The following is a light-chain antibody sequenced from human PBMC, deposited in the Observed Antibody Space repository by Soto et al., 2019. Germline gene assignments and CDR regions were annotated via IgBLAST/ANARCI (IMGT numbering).Light chain of an antibody. J-gene: IGLJ3*02. CDR1: SSDVGSYNL. CDR2: EGG. V-gene: IGLV2-23*01. Sequence: QSALTQPASVSGSPGQSITISCTGTSSDVGSYNLVSWYQQHPGKAPKLMIYEGGKRPSGVSNRFSGSKSGNTASLTISGLQTEDEADYYCCSYAGSNTEWGFGGGTQLTVL. CDR3: CSYAGSNTEWG.